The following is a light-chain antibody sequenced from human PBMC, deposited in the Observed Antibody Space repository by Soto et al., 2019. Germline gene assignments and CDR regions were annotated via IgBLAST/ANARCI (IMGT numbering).Light chain of an antibody. Sequence: EIVLTQSPATLSLSPGETATLSCRASHSVGSDLGWYQQQPGQAPRLLVFDASSRATGIPARFSGSGSGTDFTLTIYNLQPEDVADYYCQQRGTWLTFGGGTKVQIK. CDR3: QQRGTWLT. J-gene: IGKJ4*01. V-gene: IGKV3-11*01. CDR1: HSVGSD. CDR2: DAS.